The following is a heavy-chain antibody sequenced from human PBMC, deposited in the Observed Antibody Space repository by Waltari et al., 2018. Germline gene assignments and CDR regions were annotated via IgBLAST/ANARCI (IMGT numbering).Heavy chain of an antibody. CDR3: ARDLDLEPGWFDP. Sequence: QVQLVQSGAEVKKPGASVKVSCKASGSTSTGYIMPWVRQAPGQGLEWMGWINPNSGGTNYAQKFQGRVTMTRDTSISTAYMELSRLRSDDTAVYYCARDLDLEPGWFDPWGQGTLVTVSS. J-gene: IGHJ5*02. D-gene: IGHD1-1*01. CDR1: GSTSTGYI. V-gene: IGHV1-2*02. CDR2: INPNSGGT.